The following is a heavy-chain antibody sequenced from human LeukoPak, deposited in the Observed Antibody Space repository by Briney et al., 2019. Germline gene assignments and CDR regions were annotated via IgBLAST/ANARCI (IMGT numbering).Heavy chain of an antibody. CDR1: GGSFSGYY. CDR3: ARRLLVGYSSGWYLIDY. J-gene: IGHJ4*02. D-gene: IGHD6-19*01. CDR2: INYSGST. Sequence: PSETLSLTCAVYGGSFSGYYWSWIRQPPGKGLEWIGEINYSGSTNYNPSLKSRVTISVDTSKNQFSLKLSSVTAADTAVYYCARRLLVGYSSGWYLIDYWGQGTLVTVSS. V-gene: IGHV4-34*01.